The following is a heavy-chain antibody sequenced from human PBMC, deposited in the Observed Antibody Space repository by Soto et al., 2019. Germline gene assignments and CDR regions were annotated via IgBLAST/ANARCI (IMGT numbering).Heavy chain of an antibody. J-gene: IGHJ4*02. CDR3: ARDGAKIVVGIDY. CDR1: VYTFTSYG. Sequence: GAAGNVSCKASVYTFTSYGISWVRQAPGQWLELMLWISSYNGNTKXSQNLQGRVXMTTDTSTSTSXMELRXHTSDDTALCYCARDGAKIVVGIDYWGQGTLVTVS. CDR2: ISSYNGNT. D-gene: IGHD3-22*01. V-gene: IGHV1-18*01.